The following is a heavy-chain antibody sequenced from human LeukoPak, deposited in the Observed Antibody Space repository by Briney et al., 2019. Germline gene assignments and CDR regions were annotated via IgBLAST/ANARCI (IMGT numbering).Heavy chain of an antibody. Sequence: ASVKVSCKASGYTFTSYYMHWVRQAPGQGLEWMGWINPNSGGTNYAQNFQGRVTMTRDTSTNTAYMDLTRLRSDDTAVYYCARGMTYDYDSSGYYPPDYWGQGTLVTVSS. J-gene: IGHJ4*02. CDR1: GYTFTSYY. V-gene: IGHV1-2*02. D-gene: IGHD3-22*01. CDR3: ARGMTYDYDSSGYYPPDY. CDR2: INPNSGGT.